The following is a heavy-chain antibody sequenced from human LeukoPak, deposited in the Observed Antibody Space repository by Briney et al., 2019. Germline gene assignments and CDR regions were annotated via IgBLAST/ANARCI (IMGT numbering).Heavy chain of an antibody. CDR3: ARVRGSGWYQPLPFDY. D-gene: IGHD6-19*01. CDR1: GYTFTSYY. V-gene: IGHV1-46*01. Sequence: ASVKVSCKASGYTFTSYYMHWVRQAPGQGLEWMGIINPSGGSTSYAQKFQGRVTMTRDMSTSTVYMELSSLRSEDTAVYCCARVRGSGWYQPLPFDYWGQGTLVTVSS. CDR2: INPSGGST. J-gene: IGHJ4*02.